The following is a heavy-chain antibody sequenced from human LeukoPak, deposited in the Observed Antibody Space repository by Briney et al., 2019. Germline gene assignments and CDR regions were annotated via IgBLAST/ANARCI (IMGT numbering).Heavy chain of an antibody. D-gene: IGHD6-13*01. V-gene: IGHV3-23*01. Sequence: PGGSLRLSCAASGFTFSSYAMSWVRQAPGKGLEWVSAISGSGGSTYYADSVKGRFTISRDNSKNTLYLQMNSLRAEDTAVYYCATDRGSIAAAGTVVYYWGQETLVTVSS. CDR1: GFTFSSYA. CDR3: ATDRGSIAAAGTVVYY. J-gene: IGHJ4*02. CDR2: ISGSGGST.